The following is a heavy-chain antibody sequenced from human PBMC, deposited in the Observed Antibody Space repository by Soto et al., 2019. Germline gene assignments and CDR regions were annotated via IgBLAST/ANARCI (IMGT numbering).Heavy chain of an antibody. Sequence: GASVKVSCKASGYTFTSYDINWVRQATGQGLEWMGWMNPNSGNTGYAQKFQGRVTMTRNTSISTAYMELSSLRSEDTAVYYCARGISPKGRKPLPAEGDVYYYYYMDVWGKGTTVTVSS. CDR2: MNPNSGNT. CDR3: ARGISPKGRKPLPAEGDVYYYYYMDV. J-gene: IGHJ6*03. D-gene: IGHD2-2*01. V-gene: IGHV1-8*01. CDR1: GYTFTSYD.